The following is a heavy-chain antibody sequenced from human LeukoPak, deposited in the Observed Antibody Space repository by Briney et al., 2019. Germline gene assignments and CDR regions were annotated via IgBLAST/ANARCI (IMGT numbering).Heavy chain of an antibody. V-gene: IGHV4-31*03. CDR2: IYYSGST. D-gene: IGHD2-2*01. Sequence: SETLSLTCTVSGGSISSGGYYRSWIRQHPGKGLEWIGYIYYSGSTYYNPSLKSRVTISVDTSKNQFSLKLSSVTAADTAVYYCTRGDIVVVPARPPNWFDPWGQGTLVTVSS. J-gene: IGHJ5*02. CDR1: GGSISSGGYY. CDR3: TRGDIVVVPARPPNWFDP.